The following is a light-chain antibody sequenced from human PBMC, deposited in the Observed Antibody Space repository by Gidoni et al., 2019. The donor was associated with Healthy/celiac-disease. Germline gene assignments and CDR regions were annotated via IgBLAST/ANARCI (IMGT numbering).Light chain of an antibody. V-gene: IGKV3-20*01. J-gene: IGKJ1*01. CDR3: QQHGSSPPWT. CDR2: GAS. Sequence: EIVLTLSPVTLSLSPGERATLSCRASQSVSSSYLAWYQQKPGQAPRLLIYGASSRATGIPDRFSGSGSGTDFTLTISRLEPEDFAVYYCQQHGSSPPWTFGQGTKVEIK. CDR1: QSVSSSY.